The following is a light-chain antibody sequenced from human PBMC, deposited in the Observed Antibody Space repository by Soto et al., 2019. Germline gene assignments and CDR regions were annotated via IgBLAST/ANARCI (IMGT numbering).Light chain of an antibody. CDR1: QTISSW. CDR3: QQYNSYSWT. Sequence: DIQMTQSPSTLSGSVGDRVTITCRASQTISSWLAWYQQKPGKAPKLLIYKASTLKSGVPSRFSGSGSGTEFTLTISSLKPDDFATYYCQQYNSYSWTLGQGTKVDIK. V-gene: IGKV1-5*03. CDR2: KAS. J-gene: IGKJ1*01.